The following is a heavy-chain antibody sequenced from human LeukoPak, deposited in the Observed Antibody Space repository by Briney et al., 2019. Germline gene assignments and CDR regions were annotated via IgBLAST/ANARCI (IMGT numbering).Heavy chain of an antibody. CDR3: ARDNGVVRGVIHPNDAFDI. J-gene: IGHJ3*02. CDR1: GFTFSSYA. CDR2: ISSNGGST. D-gene: IGHD3-10*01. V-gene: IGHV3-64D*06. Sequence: GGSLRLSCSASGFTFSSYAMHWVRQAPGKGLEYVSAISSNGGSTYYADSVKGRFTISRDNSKNTLYLQMSSLRAEDTAVYYCARDNGVVRGVIHPNDAFDIWGQGTMVTVSS.